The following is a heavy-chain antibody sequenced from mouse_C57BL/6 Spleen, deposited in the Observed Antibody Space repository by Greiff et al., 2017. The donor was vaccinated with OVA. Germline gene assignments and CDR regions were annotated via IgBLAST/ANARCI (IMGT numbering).Heavy chain of an antibody. CDR2: IHPNSGST. CDR3: ARTDYGSSYEGYVDV. CDR1: GYTFTSYW. V-gene: IGHV1-64*01. Sequence: VQLQQPGAELVKPGASVKLSCKASGYTFTSYWMHWVKQRPGQGLEWIGMIHPNSGSTNYNEKFKSKATLTVDKSSSTAYMQLSSLTSEDSAVYYCARTDYGSSYEGYVDVWGTGTTVTVSS. D-gene: IGHD1-1*01. J-gene: IGHJ1*03.